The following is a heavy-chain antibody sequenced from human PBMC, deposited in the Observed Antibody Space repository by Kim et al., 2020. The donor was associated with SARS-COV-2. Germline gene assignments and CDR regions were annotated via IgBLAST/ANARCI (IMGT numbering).Heavy chain of an antibody. J-gene: IGHJ3*02. Sequence: GGSLRLSCAASGFTFSSYSMNWVRQAPGKGLEWVSYISSSSSTIYYADSVKGRFTISRDNAKNSLYLQMNSLRDEDTAVYYCARFPRAYYGDAFDIWGQGTMVTVSS. D-gene: IGHD4-17*01. CDR3: ARFPRAYYGDAFDI. V-gene: IGHV3-48*02. CDR2: ISSSSSTI. CDR1: GFTFSSYS.